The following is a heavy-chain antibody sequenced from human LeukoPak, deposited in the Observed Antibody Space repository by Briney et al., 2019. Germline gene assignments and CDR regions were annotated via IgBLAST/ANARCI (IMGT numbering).Heavy chain of an antibody. CDR2: IYCSGCT. CDR1: GGSISSYY. D-gene: IGHD5-18*01. V-gene: IGHV4-59*01. CDR3: ARVISLQLWLSASWFDP. Sequence: SETLSLTCTVSGGSISSYYWSWIRQPPGKGLGWIGDIYCSGCTHSIPSLKSTSTISVDTSNNQFSLKLSSVTAADTAVYYCARVISLQLWLSASWFDPWGQGTLVTVSS. J-gene: IGHJ5*02.